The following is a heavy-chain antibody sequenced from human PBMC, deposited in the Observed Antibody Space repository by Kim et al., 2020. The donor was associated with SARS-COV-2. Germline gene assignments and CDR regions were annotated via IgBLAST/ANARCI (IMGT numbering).Heavy chain of an antibody. CDR2: INHSGST. V-gene: IGHV4-34*01. D-gene: IGHD3-10*01. CDR3: ARLFGSGSYYNGRFDY. J-gene: IGHJ4*01. Sequence: SETLSLTCAVYGGSFSGYYWSWIRQPPGKGLEWIGEINHSGSTNYNPSLKSRVTISVDTSKNQFSLKLSSVTAADTAVYYCARLFGSGSYYNGRFDYWG. CDR1: GGSFSGYY.